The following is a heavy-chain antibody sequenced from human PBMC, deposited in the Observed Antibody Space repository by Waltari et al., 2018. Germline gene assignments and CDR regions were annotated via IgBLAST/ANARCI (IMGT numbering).Heavy chain of an antibody. Sequence: QVQLQESGPGLVKPSETLSLTCTVSGGSISSYYWSWIRQPPGKGLEWIGYIYYSGSTNYNPSLKSRVTISVDTSKNQFSLKLSSVTAADTAVYYCARGGGWYCSGGSCYPGGFDYWGQGTLVTVSS. V-gene: IGHV4-59*01. J-gene: IGHJ4*02. D-gene: IGHD2-15*01. CDR1: GGSISSYY. CDR3: ARGGGWYCSGGSCYPGGFDY. CDR2: IYYSGST.